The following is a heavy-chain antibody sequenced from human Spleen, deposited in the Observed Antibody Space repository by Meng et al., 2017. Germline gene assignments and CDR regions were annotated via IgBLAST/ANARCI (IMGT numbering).Heavy chain of an antibody. CDR2: INHSGST. V-gene: IGHV4-34*01. CDR1: GGSFSDYY. Sequence: QGQPQQWVAGLLKPSESLSLTCVVSGGSFSDYYWSWIRQPPGKGLEWIGEINHSGSTNYNPSLESRATISVDTSQNNLSLKLSSVTAADSAVYYCARGPTTMAHDFDYWGQGTLVTVSS. CDR3: ARGPTTMAHDFDY. J-gene: IGHJ4*02. D-gene: IGHD4-11*01.